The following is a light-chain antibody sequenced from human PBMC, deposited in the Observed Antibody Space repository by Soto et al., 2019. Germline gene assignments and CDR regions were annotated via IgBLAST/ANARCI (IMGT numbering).Light chain of an antibody. Sequence: IQLTQSPSSLSASVGDRVTITCRASQDISRYLAWFQQKPGKAPKLLISAASTLQTGVPSRFSGSGSGTEFTLTISSLQPDDFATYYCQHYNSYSEAFGQGTKVELK. V-gene: IGKV1-9*01. CDR2: AAS. CDR1: QDISRY. J-gene: IGKJ1*01. CDR3: QHYNSYSEA.